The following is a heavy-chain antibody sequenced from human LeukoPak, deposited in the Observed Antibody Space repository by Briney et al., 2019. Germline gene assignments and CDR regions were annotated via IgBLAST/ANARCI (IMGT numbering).Heavy chain of an antibody. CDR1: GGSISNTSYY. CDR3: ARGHTLAFDI. Sequence: SETLSLTCTVSGGSISNTSYYWGWIRQPPGKGLEWIGSIYYSGTTYYNPSLKSRVTISVDTSKNQFSLKLSSVTAADTAVYYCARGHTLAFDIWGQGTMVTVSS. V-gene: IGHV4-39*07. D-gene: IGHD2-15*01. CDR2: IYYSGTT. J-gene: IGHJ3*02.